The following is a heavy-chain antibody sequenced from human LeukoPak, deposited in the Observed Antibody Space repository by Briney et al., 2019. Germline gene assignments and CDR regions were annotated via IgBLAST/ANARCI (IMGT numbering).Heavy chain of an antibody. V-gene: IGHV4-59*01. CDR3: ASSYGSGTYFDY. J-gene: IGHJ4*02. CDR2: IYSSGST. Sequence: SETLSLTCTVSGGSISSYSWSWIRQPPGKGLEWIGYIYSSGSTKYNPSLKSRVTISEDTSKNQLSLKLSSVTAADTAVYYCASSYGSGTYFDYWGQGTLVTVSS. CDR1: GGSISSYS. D-gene: IGHD3-10*01.